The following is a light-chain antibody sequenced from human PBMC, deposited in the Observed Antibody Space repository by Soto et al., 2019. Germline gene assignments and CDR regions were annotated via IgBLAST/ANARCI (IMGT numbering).Light chain of an antibody. V-gene: IGLV2-8*01. CDR1: SSDVGDNY. CDR3: SAYAGSNTFV. Sequence: QSALAQPPFASGSPGQSVTISCTGTSSDVGDNYVSWYQQHLGKAPKLIIYEVTLRPSGVPDRFSGSKSGNTASLTVSGLQADDEADYYCSAYAGSNTFVFGTGTKVTVL. J-gene: IGLJ1*01. CDR2: EVT.